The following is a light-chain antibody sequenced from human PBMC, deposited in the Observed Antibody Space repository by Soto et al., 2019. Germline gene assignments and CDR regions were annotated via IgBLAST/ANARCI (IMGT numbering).Light chain of an antibody. V-gene: IGKV3D-15*01. CDR2: GVS. Sequence: EIVLTQAPITLSVSPGERATLSCRASQTVSSNLAWYQQKPGQPPRLLMSGVSTRATGIPARFSGSVSGTEFTLTISSLQSEDFAVYYCQQYNDWPPEVTFGGGTKVEIK. CDR1: QTVSSN. CDR3: QQYNDWPPEVT. J-gene: IGKJ4*01.